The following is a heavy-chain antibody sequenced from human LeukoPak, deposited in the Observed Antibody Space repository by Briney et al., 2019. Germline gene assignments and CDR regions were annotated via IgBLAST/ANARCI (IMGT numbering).Heavy chain of an antibody. J-gene: IGHJ4*02. CDR1: GFSFDDYG. D-gene: IGHD6-13*01. Sequence: GGSLRLSCAASGFSFDDYGMSWVRHAPGKGLEWVSGINWKGDSTGYADSVKGRFTVSRDNAKNSLYLQMNSLRAEDTALYYCARDLYSSSWYFVSPGGYWGQGTLVTVSS. CDR2: INWKGDST. CDR3: ARDLYSSSWYFVSPGGY. V-gene: IGHV3-20*04.